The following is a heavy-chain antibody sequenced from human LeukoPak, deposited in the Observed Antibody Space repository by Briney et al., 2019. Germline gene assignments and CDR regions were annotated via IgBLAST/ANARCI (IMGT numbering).Heavy chain of an antibody. V-gene: IGHV3-23*01. J-gene: IGHJ4*02. D-gene: IGHD2-2*01. CDR1: GFTFSSYA. CDR3: AKRREPGYRSSTSCYSPFDY. CDR2: ISGSGGST. Sequence: GGSLRLSCAASGFTFSSYAMSWVRQAPGKGLEWVSAISGSGGSTYYADSVKGRFTISRDNSKNTLYLQMNSLRAEDTAVYYCAKRREPGYRSSTSCYSPFDYWGQGTLVTVSS.